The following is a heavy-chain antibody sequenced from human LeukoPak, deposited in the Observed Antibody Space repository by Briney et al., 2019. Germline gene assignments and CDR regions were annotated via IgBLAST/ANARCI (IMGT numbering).Heavy chain of an antibody. CDR2: IYYSGST. CDR3: AGLTRGLPSYYYYYYMDV. V-gene: IGHV4-39*07. CDR1: GGSISSSSYY. D-gene: IGHD5-24*01. Sequence: SETLSLTCTVSGGSISSSSYYWGWIRQPPGKGLEWIGSIYYSGSTYYNPSLKSRVTISVDTSKNQFSLKLSSVTAADTAVYYCAGLTRGLPSYYYYYYMDVWGKGTTVTISS. J-gene: IGHJ6*03.